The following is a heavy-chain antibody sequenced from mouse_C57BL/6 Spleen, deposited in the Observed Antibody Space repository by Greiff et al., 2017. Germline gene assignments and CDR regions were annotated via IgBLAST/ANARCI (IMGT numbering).Heavy chain of an antibody. D-gene: IGHD2-4*01. CDR1: GYTFTSYW. V-gene: IGHV1-52*01. Sequence: VQLQQPGAELVRPGSSVKLSCKASGYTFTSYWMHWVKQRPIQGLEWIGNIDPSDSETHYNQKFKDKATLTVDKSSSTAYMQLSSLTSEDSAVYYCARRGCDCEAWFAYWGQGTLVTVSA. J-gene: IGHJ3*01. CDR3: ARRGCDCEAWFAY. CDR2: IDPSDSET.